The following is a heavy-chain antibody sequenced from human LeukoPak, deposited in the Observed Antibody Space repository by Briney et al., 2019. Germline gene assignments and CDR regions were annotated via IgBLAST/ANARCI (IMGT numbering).Heavy chain of an antibody. CDR1: GFTFSSYA. J-gene: IGHJ4*02. CDR2: IWYDGSNK. Sequence: GGSLRLSCAASGFTFSSYAMHWVRQAPGKGLEWVAVIWYDGSNKYYADSVKGRFTISRDNSKNTLYLQMNSLRAEDTAVYYCARDCNAGGLWVDYWGQGTLVTVSS. D-gene: IGHD4/OR15-4a*01. CDR3: ARDCNAGGLWVDY. V-gene: IGHV3-33*08.